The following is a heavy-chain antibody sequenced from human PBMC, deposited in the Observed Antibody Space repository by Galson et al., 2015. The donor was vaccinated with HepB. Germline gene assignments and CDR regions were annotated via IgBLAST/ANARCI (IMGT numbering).Heavy chain of an antibody. J-gene: IGHJ2*01. CDR2: ISSSSTTI. CDR3: ARGLTGYSSTWRRYWFFDL. D-gene: IGHD6-13*01. Sequence: SLRLSCAASGFTFNSYAMHWVRQAPGKGLEWVSFISSSSTTIYYADSVKGRFTISRDDAKNSLYLQMNSLRAEDTAVYYCARGLTGYSSTWRRYWFFDLWGRGTLVTVSS. CDR1: GFTFNSYA. V-gene: IGHV3-48*04.